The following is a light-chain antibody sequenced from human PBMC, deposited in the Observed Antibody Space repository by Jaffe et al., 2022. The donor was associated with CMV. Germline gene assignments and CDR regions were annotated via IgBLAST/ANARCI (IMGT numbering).Light chain of an antibody. CDR2: DAS. V-gene: IGKV3-15*01. Sequence: VMTQSPATLSVSPGERVTLSCRASESVSTNLAWYQQKPGQAPSLLIYDASTRAAGIPARFSGSGSGTDFTLTISSLQSEDFAFYYCQQYNNWVRGLTFGGGTKVEIK. CDR1: ESVSTN. CDR3: QQYNNWVRGLT. J-gene: IGKJ4*01.